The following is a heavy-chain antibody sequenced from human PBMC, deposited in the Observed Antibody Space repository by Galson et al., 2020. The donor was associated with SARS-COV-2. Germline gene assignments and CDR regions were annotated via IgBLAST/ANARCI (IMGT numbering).Heavy chain of an antibody. Sequence: SETLSLTCAVSAGSISSGGYSWSWIRQPPGKGLEWIGYIYHSGSTYYNPSLKSRVTISVDRSKNQFSLKLSSVTAADTAVYYCARSYYDILTGYYNYYYMDGWGKGTTVTISS. CDR2: IYHSGST. D-gene: IGHD3-9*01. V-gene: IGHV4-30-2*01. CDR1: AGSISSGGYS. J-gene: IGHJ6*03. CDR3: ARSYYDILTGYYNYYYMDG.